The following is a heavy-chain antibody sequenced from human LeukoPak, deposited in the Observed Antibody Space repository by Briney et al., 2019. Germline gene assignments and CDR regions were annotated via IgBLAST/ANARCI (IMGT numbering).Heavy chain of an antibody. D-gene: IGHD5-12*01. CDR3: ARQAGYSGYFLDY. J-gene: IGHJ4*02. V-gene: IGHV3-30*03. Sequence: GGSLRLTCVVSGFTVSSNYMSWVRQAPGKGLEWVAVIAYDGSNKYYADSVKGRFTISRDNSKNTLYLQMNSLRAEDTAVYYCARQAGYSGYFLDYWGQGTLVTVSS. CDR2: IAYDGSNK. CDR1: GFTVSSNY.